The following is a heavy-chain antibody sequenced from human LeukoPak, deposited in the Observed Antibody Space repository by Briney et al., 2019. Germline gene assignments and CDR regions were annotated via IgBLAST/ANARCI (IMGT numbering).Heavy chain of an antibody. V-gene: IGHV3-48*03. CDR2: ISSSGSTI. CDR1: GFTFSSYE. J-gene: IGHJ6*02. CDR3: ARGSHGLYYYYGMDV. Sequence: PGGSLRLSCAASGFTFSSYEMNWVRQAPGKGLEWVSYISSSGSTIYYADSVKGRFTISRGNAKNSLYLQMNSLRAEDTAVYYCARGSHGLYYYYGMDVWGQGTTVTVSS. D-gene: IGHD5-24*01.